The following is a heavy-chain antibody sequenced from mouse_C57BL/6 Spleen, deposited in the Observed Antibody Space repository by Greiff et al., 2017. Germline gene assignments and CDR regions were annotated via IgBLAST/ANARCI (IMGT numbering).Heavy chain of an antibody. J-gene: IGHJ3*01. D-gene: IGHD4-1*01. CDR1: GYTFTSSW. V-gene: IGHV1-52*01. CDR2: IDPSDSET. Sequence: VQLQQPGAELVRPGSSVKLSCKASGYTFTSSWMHWVKQRPIQGLEWIGNIDPSDSETHYNQKFKDKATLTVDKSSSTAYMQLSSLTAEDSAVYYCARDWDGAYWGQGTLVTVSA. CDR3: ARDWDGAY.